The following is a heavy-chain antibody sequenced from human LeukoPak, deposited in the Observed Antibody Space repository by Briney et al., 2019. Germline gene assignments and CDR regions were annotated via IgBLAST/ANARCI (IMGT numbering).Heavy chain of an antibody. CDR3: AKTQLYYHYGMDV. Sequence: GGSLRLSCAASGFTFSSYAMSWVRQAPGKGLEWVSGISGSGGSTYYADSVKGRFTISRDNSKNTLYLQMNSLRAEDTAVYYRAKTQLYYHYGMDVWGQGTTVIVSS. J-gene: IGHJ6*02. V-gene: IGHV3-23*01. CDR1: GFTFSSYA. CDR2: ISGSGGST. D-gene: IGHD5-18*01.